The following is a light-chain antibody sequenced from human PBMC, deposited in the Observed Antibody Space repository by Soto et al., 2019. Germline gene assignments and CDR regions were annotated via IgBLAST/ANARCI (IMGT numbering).Light chain of an antibody. CDR2: HAS. CDR3: QQYNTWPLT. CDR1: QSVSSN. J-gene: IGKJ4*01. V-gene: IGKV3-15*01. Sequence: EIVMTQSPATLSVSPGERATLSCRASQSVSSNLAWYQQKPGQAPRLLIYHASTRATGIPARVSGSGSGTEFTLTISSLQSEDFAVYYGQQYNTWPLTFGGGTKVETK.